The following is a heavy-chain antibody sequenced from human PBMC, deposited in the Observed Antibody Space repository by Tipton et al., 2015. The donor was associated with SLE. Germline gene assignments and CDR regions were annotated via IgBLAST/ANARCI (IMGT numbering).Heavy chain of an antibody. D-gene: IGHD3-10*01. Sequence: SLRLSCAASGFTFSSYAMSWVRQAPGKGLEWVSAISGSGVSTYYADSVKGRFTISRDNSKNTLYLQMNSLRAEDTAVYYCAKDLKITMVRGVLDYWGQGTLVTVSS. J-gene: IGHJ4*02. V-gene: IGHV3-23*01. CDR2: ISGSGVST. CDR3: AKDLKITMVRGVLDY. CDR1: GFTFSSYA.